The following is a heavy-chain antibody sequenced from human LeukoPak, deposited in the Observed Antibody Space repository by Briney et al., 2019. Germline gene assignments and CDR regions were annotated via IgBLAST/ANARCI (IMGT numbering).Heavy chain of an antibody. CDR2: ISSSGSTI. CDR3: ARVGPVRLERRGAFDI. V-gene: IGHV3-48*03. CDR1: GFTFSSYE. Sequence: PGGSLRLSCAASGFTFSSYEMNWVRQAPGKGLEWVSYISSSGSTIYYADSVKGRFAISRDNAKNSLYLQMNSLRAEDTAVYFCARVGPVRLERRGAFDIWGQGTMVTVSS. D-gene: IGHD1-1*01. J-gene: IGHJ3*02.